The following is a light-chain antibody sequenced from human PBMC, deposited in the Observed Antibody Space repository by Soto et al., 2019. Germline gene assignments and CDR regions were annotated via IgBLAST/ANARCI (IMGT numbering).Light chain of an antibody. Sequence: DIQMTQSPSSLSASVGDRVTITCWASQSISRYLNWYQQKPGKAPKLLIYAASSLQSGVPSRFSGSGSGTDFTLTISSLQPEDSATYYCQHSYGTPPYTFGQGTKLEIK. CDR3: QHSYGTPPYT. V-gene: IGKV1-39*01. CDR1: QSISRY. J-gene: IGKJ2*01. CDR2: AAS.